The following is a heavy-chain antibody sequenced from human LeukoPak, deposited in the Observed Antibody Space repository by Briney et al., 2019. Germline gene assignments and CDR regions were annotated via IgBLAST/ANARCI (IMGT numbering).Heavy chain of an antibody. CDR3: AKDGGYCSSTSCYRGWFDP. V-gene: IGHV3-30*02. Sequence: QTGGSLRLSCAASGFTFSSYGMHWVRQAPGKGLEWVAVIWYDGSNKYYADSVKGRFTISRDNSKNTLYLQMNSLRAEDTAVYYCAKDGGYCSSTSCYRGWFDPWGQGTLVTVSS. CDR1: GFTFSSYG. D-gene: IGHD2-2*01. CDR2: IWYDGSNK. J-gene: IGHJ5*02.